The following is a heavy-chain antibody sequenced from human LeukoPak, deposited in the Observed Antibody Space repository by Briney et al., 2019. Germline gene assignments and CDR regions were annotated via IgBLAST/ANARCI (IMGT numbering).Heavy chain of an antibody. D-gene: IGHD1-1*01. CDR1: GGTFSSYA. Sequence: GASVKVSCKASGGTFSSYAISWVRQAPGQGLEWMGGIIPIFGTANYAQKFQGRVTITADESTSTAYMELSSLRSEDTAVYYCARARKTSFTTVARDAFDIWGQGTMVTVSS. CDR2: IIPIFGTA. V-gene: IGHV1-69*13. CDR3: ARARKTSFTTVARDAFDI. J-gene: IGHJ3*02.